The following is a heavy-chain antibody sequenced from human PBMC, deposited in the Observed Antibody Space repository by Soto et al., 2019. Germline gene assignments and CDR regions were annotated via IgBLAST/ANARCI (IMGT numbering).Heavy chain of an antibody. Sequence: SETLSLTCAVSGGSFTSNNWWTWVRQPPGQGLEWIGEIYRTGSTNYNPSLKSRVTISLDKSEKQISLKVTSLTAADTAVYYCESRDPGTSVDYWGQGTLVTGPS. CDR3: ESRDPGTSVDY. CDR1: GGSFTSNNW. V-gene: IGHV4-4*02. J-gene: IGHJ4*02. CDR2: IYRTGST. D-gene: IGHD1-7*01.